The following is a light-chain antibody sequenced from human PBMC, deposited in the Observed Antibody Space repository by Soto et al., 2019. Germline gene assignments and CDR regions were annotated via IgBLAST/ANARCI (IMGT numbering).Light chain of an antibody. CDR1: SSDVGAYNY. J-gene: IGLJ2*01. CDR2: EVT. CDR3: ISYTTSRTLV. V-gene: IGLV2-14*01. Sequence: QSVLTQPASVSGSPGQSITISCTGTSSDVGAYNYVSWYQQRPGKAPKLVIYEVTNRPSGVSNRFSASKSGNTASLTVSGLQAEDEADYYCISYTTSRTLVFGGGTKVTVL.